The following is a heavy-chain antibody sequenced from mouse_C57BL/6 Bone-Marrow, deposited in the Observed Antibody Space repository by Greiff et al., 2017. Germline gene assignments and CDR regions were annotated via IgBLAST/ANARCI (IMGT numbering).Heavy chain of an antibody. Sequence: VQLQQPGAELVKPGASVKVSCKASGYTFTSYWMHWVKQRPGQGLEWIGRIHPSDSDTNYNQKFKGKATLTVDKSSSTAYMQLSSLTSADAAVYYGAIKGPTVVADFDYWGQGTTLTVSA. D-gene: IGHD1-1*01. CDR1: GYTFTSYW. V-gene: IGHV1-74*01. CDR3: AIKGPTVVADFDY. J-gene: IGHJ2*01. CDR2: IHPSDSDT.